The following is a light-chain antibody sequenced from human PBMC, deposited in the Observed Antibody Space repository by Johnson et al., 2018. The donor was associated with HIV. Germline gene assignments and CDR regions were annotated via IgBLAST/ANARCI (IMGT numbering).Light chain of an antibody. CDR3: GTWNNSLSANYV. CDR1: SSNIGNNY. Sequence: HSVLTQPPSVSAAPGQKVTISCSGSSSNIGNNYVSWYQQFPGTAPKLLIYDNNKRPSGIPDRFSGSKSGTSATLGIAGLQTGDEADYYCGTWNNSLSANYVFGTGTRVTVL. J-gene: IGLJ1*01. CDR2: DNN. V-gene: IGLV1-51*01.